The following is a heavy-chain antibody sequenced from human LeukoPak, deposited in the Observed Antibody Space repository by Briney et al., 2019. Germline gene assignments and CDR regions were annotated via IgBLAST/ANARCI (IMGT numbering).Heavy chain of an antibody. D-gene: IGHD2-2*02. J-gene: IGHJ4*02. CDR1: GGSISSRTYY. CDR2: SYYSGST. CDR3: ARGYCSSTSCYSYFDY. Sequence: SETLSLTCTVSGGSISSRTYYWGWIRQPPGKGLEWIGSSYYSGSTYYNPSLKSRVTISVDTSKNQFSLKLSSVTAADTAVYYCARGYCSSTSCYSYFDYWGQGTLVTVSS. V-gene: IGHV4-39*07.